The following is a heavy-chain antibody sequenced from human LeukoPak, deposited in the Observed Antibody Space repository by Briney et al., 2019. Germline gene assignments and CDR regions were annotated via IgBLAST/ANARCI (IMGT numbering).Heavy chain of an antibody. CDR3: ARDPYYYDSSGYSDY. CDR2: INPNSGGT. V-gene: IGHV1-2*02. J-gene: IGHJ4*02. Sequence: GASVKVSCKASGYTSTGYYMHWVRQAPGQGLEWMGWINPNSGGTDYAQKFQGRVTMTRDTSISTAYMELSRLRSDDAAVYYCARDPYYYDSSGYSDYWGQGTLVTVSS. D-gene: IGHD3-22*01. CDR1: GYTSTGYY.